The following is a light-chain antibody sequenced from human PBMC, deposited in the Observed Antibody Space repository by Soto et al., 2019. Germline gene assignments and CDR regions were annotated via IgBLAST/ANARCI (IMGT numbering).Light chain of an antibody. Sequence: DIQLTQSSSLLSASVGDRVTITCRASQGISNYLAWYQQKPGKAPELLIYAASTLQSGVPSRFSGSGSGTEFTLTISSLQPEDFATYYCQQLNSYPSFGPGTKVDI. J-gene: IGKJ3*01. CDR2: AAS. CDR3: QQLNSYPS. V-gene: IGKV1-9*01. CDR1: QGISNY.